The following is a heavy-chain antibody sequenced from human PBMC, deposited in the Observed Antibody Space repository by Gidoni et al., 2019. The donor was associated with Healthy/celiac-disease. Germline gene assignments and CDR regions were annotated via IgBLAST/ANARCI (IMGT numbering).Heavy chain of an antibody. CDR1: GGSIRSSSYY. CDR2: IYYSGST. V-gene: IGHV4-39*01. CDR3: ARQGSQQHIVVVNAFRFDY. D-gene: IGHD2-21*01. J-gene: IGHJ4*02. Sequence: QLQLQESGPGLVKPSETLYLICTVSGGSIRSSSYYWGWIRQPPGKGLEWIGSIYYSGSTYYNPSLKSRVTISVDTSKNQFSLKLSSVTAADTAVYYGARQGSQQHIVVVNAFRFDYWGQGTLVTVSS.